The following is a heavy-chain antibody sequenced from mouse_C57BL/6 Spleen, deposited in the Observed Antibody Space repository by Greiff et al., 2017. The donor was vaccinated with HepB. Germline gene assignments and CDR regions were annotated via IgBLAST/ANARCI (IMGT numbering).Heavy chain of an antibody. CDR2: IRNKANGYTT. Sequence: EVHLVESGGGLVQPGGSLSLSCAASGFTFTDYYMSWVRQPPGKALEWLGFIRNKANGYTTEYSASVKGRFTISRDNSQSILYLQMNALRAEDSATYYCASEYGDAVWFAYWGQGTLVTVSA. D-gene: IGHD2-13*01. CDR3: ASEYGDAVWFAY. CDR1: GFTFTDYY. J-gene: IGHJ3*01. V-gene: IGHV7-3*01.